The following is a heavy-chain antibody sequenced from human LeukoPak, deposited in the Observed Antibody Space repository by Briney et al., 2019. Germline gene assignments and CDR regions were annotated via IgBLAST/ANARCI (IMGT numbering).Heavy chain of an antibody. CDR2: ICSSSSTI. CDR3: ARENVAGTDYHYGMDV. CDR1: GSTFSSYS. J-gene: IGHJ6*02. Sequence: GGSLRLSCAASGSTFSSYSMNWVRQAPGKGLEWVSYICSSSSTIYYADSVKGRFTISRDNAKNSLYLQMNSLRAEDTAVYYCARENVAGTDYHYGMDVWGQGTTVTVSS. V-gene: IGHV3-48*01. D-gene: IGHD6-19*01.